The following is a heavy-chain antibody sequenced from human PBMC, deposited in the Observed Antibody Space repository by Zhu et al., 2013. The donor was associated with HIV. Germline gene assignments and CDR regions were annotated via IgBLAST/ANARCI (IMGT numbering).Heavy chain of an antibody. CDR2: FNPEDAEI. D-gene: IGHD4-4*01. CDR1: GYSLTELS. CDR3: ATDGLKRRHSNYGYFYYAMDV. J-gene: IGHJ6*02. V-gene: IGHV1-24*01. Sequence: QVQLVQSGAEVKKPGASLKVSCEVSGYSLTELSMHWVRQAPGKGLEWMGGFNPEDAEIIYAQKFQGRVTMTEDTSTDTAYMELTSLTSEDTAVYYCATDGLKRRHSNYGYFYYAMDVWGQGTTVTVSS.